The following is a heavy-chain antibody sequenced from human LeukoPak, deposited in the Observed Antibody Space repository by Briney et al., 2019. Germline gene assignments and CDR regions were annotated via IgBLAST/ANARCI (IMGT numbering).Heavy chain of an antibody. CDR3: ARVGIAVAGYGYWYFDL. V-gene: IGHV3-11*01. D-gene: IGHD6-19*01. J-gene: IGHJ2*01. CDR1: GFTFSDYY. Sequence: PGGSLRLSCAASGFTFSDYYMSWIRQAPGKGLEWVSYIRESGGSIYCADSVKGRFTISRDDAKNSLYLQMNTLRAEDTAVYYCARVGIAVAGYGYWYFDLWGRGTLVTVSS. CDR2: IRESGGSI.